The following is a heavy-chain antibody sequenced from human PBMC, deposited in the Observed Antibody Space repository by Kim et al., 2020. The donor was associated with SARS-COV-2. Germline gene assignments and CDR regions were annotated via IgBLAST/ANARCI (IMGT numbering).Heavy chain of an antibody. D-gene: IGHD3-10*01. V-gene: IGHV3-30*03. Sequence: GGSLRLSCAVSGFVLSEFGMHWVRRIPGKGLEWVAAISSDEGSEKYAGSVKGRFAISRDNSKNMVYLQMNSLRNEDTAVYYCASDFYGSVSRGLIDYWGQGAPVTVSS. CDR1: GFVLSEFG. CDR2: ISSDEGSE. J-gene: IGHJ4*02. CDR3: ASDFYGSVSRGLIDY.